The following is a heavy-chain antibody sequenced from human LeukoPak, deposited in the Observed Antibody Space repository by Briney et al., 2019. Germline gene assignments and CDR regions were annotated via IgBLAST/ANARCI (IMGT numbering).Heavy chain of an antibody. J-gene: IGHJ3*01. CDR2: VYSAGNT. CDR3: AREKYNDSGPDAYDV. V-gene: IGHV3-53*01. CDR1: GFSVSSNY. Sequence: GGSLRLSCIASGFSVSSNYMTWVRQAPGKGLEWVSAVYSAGNTFYADSVKARFTISRDKSKNTLYLQMDRLTAEDTAVYYCAREKYNDSGPDAYDVWGQGTLVFVSS. D-gene: IGHD3-22*01.